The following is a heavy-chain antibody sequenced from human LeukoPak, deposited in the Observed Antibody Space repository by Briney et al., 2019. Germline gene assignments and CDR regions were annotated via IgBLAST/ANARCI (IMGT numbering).Heavy chain of an antibody. Sequence: PGGSLRLSCAASGFTVSSNYMSWVRQAPGKGLEWVSVIYSGGRTYYADSVKGRFTISRDNSKNTLYLQMNSLRAEDTAVYYCARVDYGDYGFDYWGQGTLVTVSS. V-gene: IGHV3-66*01. CDR1: GFTVSSNY. J-gene: IGHJ4*02. D-gene: IGHD4-17*01. CDR3: ARVDYGDYGFDY. CDR2: IYSGGRT.